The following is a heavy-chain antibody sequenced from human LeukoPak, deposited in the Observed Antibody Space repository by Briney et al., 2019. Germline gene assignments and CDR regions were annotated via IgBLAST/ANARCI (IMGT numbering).Heavy chain of an antibody. V-gene: IGHV1-69*13. D-gene: IGHD2-2*01. J-gene: IGHJ6*02. Sequence: SVKVSCKASGGTFSSYAISWVRQAPGQGLEWMGGIIPIFGTANYAQKFQGRVTITADESTSTAYMELSSLRSEDTAVYYCARDGSGYCSSTSCYGYYGMDVWGQGTTVTVSS. CDR3: ARDGSGYCSSTSCYGYYGMDV. CDR2: IIPIFGTA. CDR1: GGTFSSYA.